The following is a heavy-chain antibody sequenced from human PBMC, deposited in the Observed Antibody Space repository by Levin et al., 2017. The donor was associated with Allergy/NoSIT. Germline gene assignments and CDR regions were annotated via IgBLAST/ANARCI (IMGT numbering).Heavy chain of an antibody. CDR1: GFTFSSYW. D-gene: IGHD3-10*01. CDR3: ARDRSNVLLWFRELFDFDY. CDR2: IKQDGSEK. V-gene: IGHV3-7*03. Sequence: GESLKISCAASGFTFSSYWMSWVRQAPGKGLEWVANIKQDGSEKYYVDSVKGRFTISRDNAKNSLYLQMNSLRAEDTAVYYCARDRSNVLLWFRELFDFDYWGQGTLVTVSS. J-gene: IGHJ4*02.